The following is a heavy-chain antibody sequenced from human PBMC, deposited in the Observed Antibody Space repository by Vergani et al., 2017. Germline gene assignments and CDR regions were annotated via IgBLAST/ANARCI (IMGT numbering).Heavy chain of an antibody. CDR3: TKAGQYDSDNFHDS. CDR1: GFTFRIYG. CDR2: IRYDGTKR. V-gene: IGHV3-30*02. Sequence: QVHLVESGGGVVQPGWSLRLSCIASGFTFRIYGMHWVRQAPGKGLEWVAFIRYDGTKRFYGDSVKGRFTISRDNSQTTVFLQMNSLRADDSAVYYCTKAGQYDSDNFHDSWGQGALVTVAS. J-gene: IGHJ1*01. D-gene: IGHD3-22*01.